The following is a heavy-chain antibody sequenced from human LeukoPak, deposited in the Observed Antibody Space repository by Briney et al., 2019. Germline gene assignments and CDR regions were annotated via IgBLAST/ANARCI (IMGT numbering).Heavy chain of an antibody. CDR1: GGSISSGGYY. CDR3: ARDLTETWFDP. J-gene: IGHJ5*02. Sequence: SETLSLTCTVSGGSISSGGYYWSWIRQHPGKGLEWVGYIYYSGSTYYNPSLKSRVTISVDTSKNQFSLKLSSVTAADTAVYYCARDLTETWFDPWGQGTLVTVSS. V-gene: IGHV4-31*03. CDR2: IYYSGST.